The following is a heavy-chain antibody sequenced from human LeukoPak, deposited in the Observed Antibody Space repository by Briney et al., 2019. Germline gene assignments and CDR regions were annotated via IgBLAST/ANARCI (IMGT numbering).Heavy chain of an antibody. D-gene: IGHD3-22*01. CDR1: GGSISSYY. CDR3: AREGGDYYDSSGYYYI. Sequence: SETLSLTCTVSGGSISSYYWSWIRQPAGKGLEWIGRIYTSGSTNYNPSLKGRVTMSVDTSKNQFSLKLSSVTAADTAVYYCAREGGDYYDSSGYYYIWGQGTLVTVSS. J-gene: IGHJ4*02. V-gene: IGHV4-4*07. CDR2: IYTSGST.